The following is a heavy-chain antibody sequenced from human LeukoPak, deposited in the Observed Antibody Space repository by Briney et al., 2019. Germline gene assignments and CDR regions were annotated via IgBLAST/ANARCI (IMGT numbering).Heavy chain of an antibody. J-gene: IGHJ6*03. CDR2: IYSGGST. Sequence: SGGSLRLSCAASGFTVSSNYMSWVRQAPGKGLEWVSVIYSGGSTYYADSVKGRFTISRDNSKNTLYLQMNSLRAEDTAVYYCAKDRRYSSSSRNYMDVWGKGTTVTVS. D-gene: IGHD6-6*01. CDR3: AKDRRYSSSSRNYMDV. V-gene: IGHV3-66*01. CDR1: GFTVSSNY.